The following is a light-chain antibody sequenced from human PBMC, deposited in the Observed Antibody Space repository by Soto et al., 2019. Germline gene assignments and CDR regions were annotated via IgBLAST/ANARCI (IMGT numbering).Light chain of an antibody. V-gene: IGKV3-15*01. J-gene: IGKJ4*01. CDR2: DIS. CDR1: QSLATN. CDR3: QQYLDWPLT. Sequence: EIVMTQSPVTLSVSPGERVTLSCRASQSLATNLAWYQQKPGQTPRLVIYDISARASGIPGRFSGSGFGTGFTLTISSLQPEDSAVYYCQQYLDWPLTFGGGTKVEI.